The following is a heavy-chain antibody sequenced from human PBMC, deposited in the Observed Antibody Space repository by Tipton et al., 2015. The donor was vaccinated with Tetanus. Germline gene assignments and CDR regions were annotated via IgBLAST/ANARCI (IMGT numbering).Heavy chain of an antibody. CDR3: ARGGLGGYLRD. CDR2: MYFSGSI. V-gene: IGHV4-4*07. CDR1: GGSISGHY. Sequence: LRLSCTISGGSISGHYWNWIRQPAGKGLEWIGRMYFSGSIRYNPSLKSRVTMSADTSKNQLSLSLTSVTAADTAVYYCARGGLGGYLRDWGQGTLVTVSS. D-gene: IGHD1-26*01. J-gene: IGHJ4*02.